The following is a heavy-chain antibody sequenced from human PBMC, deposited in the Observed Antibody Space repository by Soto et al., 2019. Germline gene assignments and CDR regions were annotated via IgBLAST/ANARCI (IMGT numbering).Heavy chain of an antibody. CDR2: ISYDGSKK. CDR3: ARAGGLRLDY. D-gene: IGHD2-15*01. CDR1: GFTFSSYA. V-gene: IGHV3-30-3*01. Sequence: QVQLVESGGGVVQPGRSLRLSCAASGFTFSSYAMHWVRQAPGKGLEWVAVISYDGSKKYYADSVKGRFTISRDISKNTLYLQMNRLRAEDTAVYYCARAGGLRLDYWGQGTLVTVSS. J-gene: IGHJ4*02.